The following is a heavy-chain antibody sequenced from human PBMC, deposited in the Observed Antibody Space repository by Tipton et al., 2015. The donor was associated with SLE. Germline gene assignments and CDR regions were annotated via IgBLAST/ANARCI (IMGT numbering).Heavy chain of an antibody. V-gene: IGHV3-73*01. CDR2: IRSKANSYAT. CDR3: TRHLECSGGSCYSDCYYGMDV. Sequence: SLRLSCAASGFTFSGSAMHWVRQASGKGLEWVGRIRSKANSYATAYAASVKGRFTISRDDSKNTAYLQMNSLKTEDTAVYYCTRHLECSGGSCYSDCYYGMDVWGQGTTVPVSS. CDR1: GFTFSGSA. D-gene: IGHD2-15*01. J-gene: IGHJ6*02.